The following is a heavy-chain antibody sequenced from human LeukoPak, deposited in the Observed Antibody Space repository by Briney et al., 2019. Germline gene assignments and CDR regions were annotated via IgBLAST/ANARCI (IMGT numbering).Heavy chain of an antibody. Sequence: GGSLRLSCAVSGFTFSTYWMSWVRQAPGKGLEWVANIKQDGSDKYYVESVKGRFTISRDNSKNTLYLQMNSLRAEDTAVYYCAKDHVLLWFGELEDWFDSWGQGTLVTVSS. J-gene: IGHJ5*01. CDR3: AKDHVLLWFGELEDWFDS. V-gene: IGHV3-7*03. D-gene: IGHD3-10*01. CDR2: IKQDGSDK. CDR1: GFTFSTYW.